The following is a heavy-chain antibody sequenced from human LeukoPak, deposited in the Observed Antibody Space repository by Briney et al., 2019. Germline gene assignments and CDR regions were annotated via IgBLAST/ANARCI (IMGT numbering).Heavy chain of an antibody. CDR3: ARDGYCTNGVCLTNWFDP. V-gene: IGHV1-69*05. CDR2: IIPIFGTA. J-gene: IGHJ5*02. Sequence: SVKVSCKASGGTFSSYATSWVRQAPGQGLEWMGGIIPIFGTANYAQKFQGRVTITTDESTSTAYMELSSLRSEDTAVYYCARDGYCTNGVCLTNWFDPWGQGTLVTVSS. CDR1: GGTFSSYA. D-gene: IGHD2-8*01.